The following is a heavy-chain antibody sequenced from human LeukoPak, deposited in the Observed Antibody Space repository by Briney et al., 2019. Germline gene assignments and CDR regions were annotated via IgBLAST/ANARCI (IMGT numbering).Heavy chain of an antibody. J-gene: IGHJ6*03. CDR1: GGSISSYY. CDR3: ASSRLVAATLLLGDYYYYMDV. D-gene: IGHD2-15*01. V-gene: IGHV4-4*07. Sequence: SETLSLTCTVSGGSISSYYWSWIRQPAGKGLEWIGRIYTSGSTNYNPSLKSRVTISVDTSKNQFSLKLSSVTAADTAVYYCASSRLVAATLLLGDYYYYMDVWGKGTTVTISS. CDR2: IYTSGST.